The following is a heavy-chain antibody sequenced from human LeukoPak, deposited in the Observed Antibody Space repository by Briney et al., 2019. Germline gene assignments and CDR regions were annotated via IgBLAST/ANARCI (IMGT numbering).Heavy chain of an antibody. J-gene: IGHJ3*02. V-gene: IGHV3-15*01. CDR1: GFTFSNAW. D-gene: IGHD5-12*01. CDR2: IKSKTDGGTT. Sequence: GGSLRLSCAGSGFTFSNAWMSWVRQAPGKGLEWVGRIKSKTDGGTTDYAAPVKGRFTISRDDSKDTLYLQMNSLKTEDTAVYYCTTDVDIVALYAFDIWGQGTMVTVTS. CDR3: TTDVDIVALYAFDI.